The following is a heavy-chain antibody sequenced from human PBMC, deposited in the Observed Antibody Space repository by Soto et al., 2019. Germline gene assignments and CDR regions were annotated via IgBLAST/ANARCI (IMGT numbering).Heavy chain of an antibody. D-gene: IGHD1-20*01. Sequence: ASVKVSCKASGYTFTSYGISWVRQAPGQGLEWMGWISAYNGNTNYAQKLQGRVTMTTDTSTSTAYMELSSLRSEDTAVYYCAINWNGPDSNWFDPWGQGTLVTVSS. V-gene: IGHV1-18*01. CDR1: GYTFTSYG. CDR2: ISAYNGNT. J-gene: IGHJ5*02. CDR3: AINWNGPDSNWFDP.